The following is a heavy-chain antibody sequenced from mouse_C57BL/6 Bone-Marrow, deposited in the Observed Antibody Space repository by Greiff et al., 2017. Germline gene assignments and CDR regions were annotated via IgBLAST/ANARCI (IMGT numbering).Heavy chain of an antibody. CDR3: ARRDISY. CDR2: INPSTGGT. D-gene: IGHD3-3*01. CDR1: GYSFTGYY. Sequence: VQLQQSGPELVKPGASVKISCKASGYSFTGYYMNWVKQSPEKSLEWIGEINPSTGGTTYNQKFKAKATLTVDKSSSTAYMQLKSLTSEDSAVYYCARRDISYWGQGTSVTVSS. V-gene: IGHV1-42*01. J-gene: IGHJ4*01.